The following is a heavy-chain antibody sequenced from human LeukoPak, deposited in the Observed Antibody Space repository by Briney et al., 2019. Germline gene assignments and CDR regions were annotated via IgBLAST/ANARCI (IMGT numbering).Heavy chain of an antibody. CDR1: GFTFGSYA. D-gene: IGHD6-19*01. J-gene: IGHJ3*02. CDR3: ASSGPYSSGWYAFDI. Sequence: GGSLRLXCAASGFTFGSYAMSWVRQAPGKGLEWVSAIRGSGGSTYYADSVKGRFTISRDNSKNTLYLQMNSLRAEDTAVYYCASSGPYSSGWYAFDIWGQGTMVTVSS. V-gene: IGHV3-23*01. CDR2: IRGSGGST.